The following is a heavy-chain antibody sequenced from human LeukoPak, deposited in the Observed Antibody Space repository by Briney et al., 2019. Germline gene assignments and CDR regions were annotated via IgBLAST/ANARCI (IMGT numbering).Heavy chain of an antibody. V-gene: IGHV3-30-3*01. CDR2: MSYDGSSK. CDR3: ARETGSAVGSTDFDY. CDR1: GFTFSGYA. D-gene: IGHD4-17*01. Sequence: PGGSLRLSCAASGFTFSGYAMHWVRQAPGKGLEWVSVMSYDGSSKYYADSVKGRFTISRDNSKNTLYLQMNSLRAEDTAVYYCARETGSAVGSTDFDYWGQGTLVTVSS. J-gene: IGHJ4*02.